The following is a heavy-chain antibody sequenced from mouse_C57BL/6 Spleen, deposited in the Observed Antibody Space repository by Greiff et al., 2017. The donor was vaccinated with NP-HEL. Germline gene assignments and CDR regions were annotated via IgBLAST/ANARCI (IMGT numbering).Heavy chain of an antibody. CDR3: ERDPLYLAAMDY. J-gene: IGHJ4*01. CDR1: GYSITSGYY. Sequence: EVQLQESGPGLVKPSQSLSLTCSVTGYSITSGYYWNLIRQFPGNILEWMGHISYDGSNNYNPSLKNRISITRYPSKNQFFLKLNYVTTENTAKNYCERDPLYLAAMDYWGQGTSVTVSS. V-gene: IGHV3-6*01. D-gene: IGHD1-1*01. CDR2: ISYDGSN.